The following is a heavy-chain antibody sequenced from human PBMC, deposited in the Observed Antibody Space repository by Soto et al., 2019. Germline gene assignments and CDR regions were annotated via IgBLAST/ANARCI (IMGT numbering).Heavy chain of an antibody. CDR3: TKEYIVGTTWGYFES. CDR1: GFIFSTYG. J-gene: IGHJ4*02. Sequence: VQLVESGGGVVQPGGSLRLSCAASGFIFSTYGMHWVRQVPGKGLEWVAHISYDRSNEHYADSVKGRFTVSRDNAKNTLSLQMTSLRSEDTAIYYCTKEYIVGTTWGYFESWGQGTLVTVSS. CDR2: ISYDRSNE. V-gene: IGHV3-30*18. D-gene: IGHD1-26*01.